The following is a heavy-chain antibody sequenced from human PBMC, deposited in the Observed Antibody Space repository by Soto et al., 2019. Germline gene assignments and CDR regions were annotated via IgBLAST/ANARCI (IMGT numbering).Heavy chain of an antibody. CDR3: ARALDSSGWYGDDAFDI. V-gene: IGHV4-4*07. CDR2: MSSSGVT. J-gene: IGHJ3*02. CDR1: GGSISHKY. D-gene: IGHD6-19*01. Sequence: SETLSLTCTVSGGSISHKYWSWIRQPAGKGLEWIGRMSSSGVTNYSPSLKSRVTMSVDMSKNQFSLKLSSVTATDAAVYYCARALDSSGWYGDDAFDIWGQGTMVTVSS.